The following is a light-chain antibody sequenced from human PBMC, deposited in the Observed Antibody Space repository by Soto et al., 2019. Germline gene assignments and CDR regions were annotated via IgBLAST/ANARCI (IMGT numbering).Light chain of an antibody. Sequence: DIQMNQSPSTXSASVGDRVTITCRASQSISSWLAWYQQKPGKAPKLLIYDASGLESGVPSRFSGSGSGTEFTLTISSLQPDDFATYYCQQYNSYSPWTFGQGTKVDTK. CDR1: QSISSW. J-gene: IGKJ1*01. CDR2: DAS. V-gene: IGKV1-5*01. CDR3: QQYNSYSPWT.